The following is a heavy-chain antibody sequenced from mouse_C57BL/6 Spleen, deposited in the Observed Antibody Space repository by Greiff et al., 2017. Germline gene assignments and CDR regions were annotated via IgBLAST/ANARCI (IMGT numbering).Heavy chain of an antibody. J-gene: IGHJ3*01. D-gene: IGHD2-4*01. CDR1: GYTFTSYG. Sequence: VQLQQSGAELARPGASVKLSCKASGYTFTSYGISWVKQRTGQGLEWIGEIYPRSGNTYYNEKFKGKATLTADKSSSTAYMELRSLTSEDSAVYFCARDDYDVDWFAYWGKGTLVTVSA. CDR3: ARDDYDVDWFAY. CDR2: IYPRSGNT. V-gene: IGHV1-81*01.